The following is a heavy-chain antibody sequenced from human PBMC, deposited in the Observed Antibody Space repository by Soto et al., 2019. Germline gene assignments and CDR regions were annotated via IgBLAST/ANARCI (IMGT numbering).Heavy chain of an antibody. J-gene: IGHJ4*02. Sequence: QVQPVESGGGVVQPGRSLRLSCAASGFTFSSYVMHWVRQAPGKGLEWVAVISYDGSNKYYADSVKGRFTISRDNSKNTLYVQMNSLRAEDTAVYYCARGGQSYCLDYWGQGTLVTVSS. V-gene: IGHV3-30-3*01. CDR3: ARGGQSYCLDY. D-gene: IGHD1-26*01. CDR2: ISYDGSNK. CDR1: GFTFSSYV.